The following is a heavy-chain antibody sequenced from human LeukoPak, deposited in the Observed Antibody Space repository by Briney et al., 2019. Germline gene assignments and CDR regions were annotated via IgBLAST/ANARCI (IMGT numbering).Heavy chain of an antibody. CDR2: IKSKTDGGTT. D-gene: IGHD2-2*02. V-gene: IGHV3-15*01. J-gene: IGHJ4*02. Sequence: PGGSLRLSCAASGFTFSNAWMSWVRQAPGKGLEWVGRIKSKTDGGTTDYATPVKGRFTISRDDAKNRLCLQMNSLKTEHTAVYYCTTDDSVVVPAARPPIESVDYSGQATLVTVSS. CDR1: GFTFSNAW. CDR3: TTDDSVVVPAARPPIESVDY.